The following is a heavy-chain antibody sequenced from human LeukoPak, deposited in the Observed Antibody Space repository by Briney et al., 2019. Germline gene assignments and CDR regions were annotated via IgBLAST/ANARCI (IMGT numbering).Heavy chain of an antibody. V-gene: IGHV4-4*09. CDR3: AKILGSGVWYGFDI. CDR1: GGSVNSYY. CDR2: IYTTGRT. D-gene: IGHD7-27*01. J-gene: IGHJ3*02. Sequence: PSETLSLTCSVSGGSVNSYYWSWIRQPPGKGLEWIGYIYTTGRTNYNPSLKSRVTISVDTSKNQFSLKPSSVTAADTAVYYCAKILGSGVWYGFDIWGQGTMVTVSS.